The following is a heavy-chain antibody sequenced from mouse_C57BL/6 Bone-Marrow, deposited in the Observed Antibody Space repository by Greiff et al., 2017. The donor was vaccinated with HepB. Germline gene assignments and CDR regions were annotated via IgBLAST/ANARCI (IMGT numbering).Heavy chain of an antibody. Sequence: QSGTVLARPGASVKMSCKTSGYTFTSYWLHWVKQRPGQGLEWIGAIYPGNSDTSYKQKFKGKAKLTAVTSAGTAYMELRSLTNEDASVYYCTSSSSGAWFAYWGQGTLVTVSA. J-gene: IGHJ3*01. CDR1: GYTFTSYW. V-gene: IGHV1-5*01. CDR2: IYPGNSDT. CDR3: TSSSSGAWFAY. D-gene: IGHD3-2*02.